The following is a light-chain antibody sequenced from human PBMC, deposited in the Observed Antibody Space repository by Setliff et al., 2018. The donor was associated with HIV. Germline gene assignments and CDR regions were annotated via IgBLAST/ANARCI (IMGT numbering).Light chain of an antibody. CDR3: SSYTSSSTWV. J-gene: IGLJ3*02. CDR1: SSDVGGLNY. V-gene: IGLV2-14*03. CDR2: DVI. Sequence: QSALTQPASVSGSPGQWITISCTGTSSDVGGLNYVSWYQQQPGKAPQLLIYDVITRPSGVSDRFSASKSGNTASLTISGLQADDEADYYCSSYTSSSTWVSGGGTKVTVL.